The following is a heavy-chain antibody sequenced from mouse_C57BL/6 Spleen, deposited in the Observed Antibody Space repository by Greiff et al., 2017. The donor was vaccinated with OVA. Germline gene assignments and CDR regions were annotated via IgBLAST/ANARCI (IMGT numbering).Heavy chain of an antibody. V-gene: IGHV1-15*01. D-gene: IGHD1-1*01. J-gene: IGHJ1*03. CDR2: IDPETGGP. Sequence: VQLQQSGAELVRPGASVTLSCKASGYTFTDYEMHWVKQTPVHGLEWIGAIDPETGGPAYNQKFKGKAILTADKSSSTAYMELRSLTSEDSAVYYCTRSFITTVVATRYFDVWGTGTTVTVSS. CDR1: GYTFTDYE. CDR3: TRSFITTVVATRYFDV.